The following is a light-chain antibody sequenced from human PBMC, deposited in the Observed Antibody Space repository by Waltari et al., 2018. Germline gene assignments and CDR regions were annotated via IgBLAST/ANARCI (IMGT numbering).Light chain of an antibody. CDR1: SGHSSNV. CDR2: VNSDGSH. CDR3: QTGGHGTWV. J-gene: IGLJ3*02. Sequence: QLVLTQSPSASASLGASVKPTCTLSSGHSSNVIAWLQEEPGKGPRYLMKVNSDGSHLKGAEIPDRFSGASSGAERYLTISSLQSEDEADYYCQTGGHGTWVFGGGTKLTVL. V-gene: IGLV4-69*01.